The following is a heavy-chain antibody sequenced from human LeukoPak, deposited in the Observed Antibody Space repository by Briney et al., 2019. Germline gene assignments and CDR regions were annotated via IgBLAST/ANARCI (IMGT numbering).Heavy chain of an antibody. CDR1: GGSISSGGYS. CDR3: AREGYGDAK. CDR2: IYHSGST. V-gene: IGHV4-30-2*01. D-gene: IGHD4-17*01. Sequence: SETLSLTCAVSGGSISSGGYSWSWIRQPPGKGLEWIGYIYHSGSTYYNPSLKSRVTISVDRSKNQFSLKLSSVTAADTAVYYCAREGYGDAKWGQGTLVTVSS. J-gene: IGHJ4*02.